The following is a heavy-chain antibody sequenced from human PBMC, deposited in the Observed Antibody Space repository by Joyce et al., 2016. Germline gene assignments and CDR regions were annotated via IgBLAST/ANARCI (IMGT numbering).Heavy chain of an antibody. D-gene: IGHD3-10*01. Sequence: QVQMQQWGAGLLKPSETLSLTCGRYGGSFSGYYWSWIRQPPGKGLEWIGEINHSGSTNYKPSLRSRVTISVDMSKNQFSLKLRSVTAADTAVYYCARGDASGSYLYLYYGMDVWGQGTTVTVSS. J-gene: IGHJ6*02. CDR3: ARGDASGSYLYLYYGMDV. CDR2: INHSGST. V-gene: IGHV4-34*02. CDR1: GGSFSGYY.